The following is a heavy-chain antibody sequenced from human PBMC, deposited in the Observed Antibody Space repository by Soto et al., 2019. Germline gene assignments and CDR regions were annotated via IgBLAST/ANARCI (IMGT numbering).Heavy chain of an antibody. CDR1: GFSLTSPGMC. Sequence: SGPTLVNPTETLTLTCTFSGFSLTSPGMCVSWIRQSPGKALEWLALIERDDDDKSYSTALRTRLTISKPTRKNQVVLTMANMEPAETATYYCARSIGGPRRVNGMDVWGQGTTVTVSS. D-gene: IGHD1-26*01. J-gene: IGHJ6*02. V-gene: IGHV2-70*13. CDR2: IERDDDDK. CDR3: ARSIGGPRRVNGMDV.